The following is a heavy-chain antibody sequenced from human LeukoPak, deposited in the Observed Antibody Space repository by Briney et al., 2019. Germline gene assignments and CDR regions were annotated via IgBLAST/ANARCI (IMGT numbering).Heavy chain of an antibody. V-gene: IGHV3-30*02. J-gene: IGHJ4*02. Sequence: GGSLRLSCAASGFTSSSYGMHWVRQAPGKGLEWVAFIRYDGSNKYYADSVKGRFTISRDNSKNTLYLQMNSLRAEDTAVYYCAKDCSSTSCFWGYWGQGTLVTVSS. CDR3: AKDCSSTSCFWGY. D-gene: IGHD2-2*01. CDR1: GFTSSSYG. CDR2: IRYDGSNK.